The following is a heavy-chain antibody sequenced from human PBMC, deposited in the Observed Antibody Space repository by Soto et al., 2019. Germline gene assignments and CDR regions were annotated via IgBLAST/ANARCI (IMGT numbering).Heavy chain of an antibody. D-gene: IGHD3-3*01. CDR1: GGSISSYY. CDR2: IYYSGST. J-gene: IGHJ5*02. CDR3: TRENYYDFWSGYSGSNWFDP. Sequence: PSETLSLTCTVSGGSISSYYWSWIRQPPGKGLEWIGYIYYSGSTNYNPSLKSRVTISVDTSKNQFSLKLSSVTAADTAVYYCTRENYYDFWSGYSGSNWFDPWGQGTLVTVSS. V-gene: IGHV4-59*01.